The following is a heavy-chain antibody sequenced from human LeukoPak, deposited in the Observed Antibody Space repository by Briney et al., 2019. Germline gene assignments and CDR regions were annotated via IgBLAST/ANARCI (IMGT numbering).Heavy chain of an antibody. V-gene: IGHV2-70*11. CDR2: IDWDDDK. D-gene: IGHD1-14*01. CDR3: ARNLGMIDY. J-gene: IGHJ4*02. Sequence: SRPTLVNPPQTLLLACTFSGFSPSTSGICLSWIPQPPGKALEWLARIDWDDDKYYNTSLKTRLTISKDTSKNQVVLTMTNMDPVDTATYYCARNLGMIDYWGQGTLVTVSS. CDR1: GFSPSTSGIC.